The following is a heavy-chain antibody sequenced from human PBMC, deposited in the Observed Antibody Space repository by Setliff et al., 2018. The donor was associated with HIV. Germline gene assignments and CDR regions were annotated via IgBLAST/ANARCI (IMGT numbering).Heavy chain of an antibody. D-gene: IGHD3-22*01. CDR3: ARSLVPSGYYYGRHAFDI. V-gene: IGHV4-59*08. J-gene: IGHJ3*02. CDR1: GASIRGHY. CDR2: IYYSGNT. Sequence: LSLPCSVSGASIRGHYWSWIRQSPGKGLEWIGNIYYSGNTNYNPSFKSRVTISVDTSKNQFSLRVNSVTAADTAVYYCARSLVPSGYYYGRHAFDIWGQGTKVTV.